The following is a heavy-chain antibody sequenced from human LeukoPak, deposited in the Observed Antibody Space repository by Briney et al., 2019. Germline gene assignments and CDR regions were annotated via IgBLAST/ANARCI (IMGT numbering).Heavy chain of an antibody. Sequence: SETLSLTCTVSGGSISSYYWSWLRQPPGKGLEWIGYIYYSGSTNYNPSLRSRVTISVDTSKNQFSLKLSSVTAADTAVYYCARVGSSGWQLDYWGQGTLVTVSS. CDR1: GGSISSYY. J-gene: IGHJ4*02. V-gene: IGHV4-59*01. D-gene: IGHD6-19*01. CDR2: IYYSGST. CDR3: ARVGSSGWQLDY.